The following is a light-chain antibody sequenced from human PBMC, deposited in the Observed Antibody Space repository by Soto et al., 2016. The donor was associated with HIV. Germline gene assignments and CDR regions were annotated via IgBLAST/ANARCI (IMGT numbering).Light chain of an antibody. Sequence: DPVTITCRASQSISNSLAWYQQKPGKAPKVLIYKASSLESGVPSRFGGSGSGTEFTLTISSLQPDDVATYYCQQYKGHSPYTLGQGTKVEIK. CDR1: QSISNS. CDR2: KAS. CDR3: QQYKGHSPYT. J-gene: IGKJ2*01. V-gene: IGKV1-5*03.